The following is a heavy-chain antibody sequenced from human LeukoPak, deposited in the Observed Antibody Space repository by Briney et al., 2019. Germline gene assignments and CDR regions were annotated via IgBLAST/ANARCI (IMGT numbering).Heavy chain of an antibody. CDR1: GYTLTELS. CDR2: FDPEDGET. CDR3: ATAGGVYCSSTSCYSAGFDP. Sequence: ASVKVSCKVSGYTLTELSMHWVRQAPGKGLEWMGGFDPEDGETIYAQKFQGRVTMTEDTSTDTAYMELSSLRSEDTAVYYCATAGGVYCSSTSCYSAGFDPWGQGTLVTVSS. D-gene: IGHD2-2*01. V-gene: IGHV1-24*01. J-gene: IGHJ5*02.